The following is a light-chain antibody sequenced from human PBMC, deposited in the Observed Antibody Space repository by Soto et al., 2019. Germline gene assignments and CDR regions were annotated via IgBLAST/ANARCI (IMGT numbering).Light chain of an antibody. J-gene: IGLJ1*01. Sequence: QSVLTQPPSVSAAPGQKVTFSCSGSSSNIGNNYVSWYQHLPGTAPKLLIFETNRRPSGIPDRFSGSKSGTSATLGITGLQTGDEADYYCGTWDSSLSADVFATVSEVTVL. CDR3: GTWDSSLSADV. CDR2: ETN. V-gene: IGLV1-51*02. CDR1: SSNIGNNY.